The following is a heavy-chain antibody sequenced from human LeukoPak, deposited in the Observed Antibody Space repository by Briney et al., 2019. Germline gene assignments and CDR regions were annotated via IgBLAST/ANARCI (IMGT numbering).Heavy chain of an antibody. V-gene: IGHV1-69*13. CDR3: AVGSGDGSGYYFDY. D-gene: IGHD5-24*01. CDR2: IIPIFGTA. J-gene: IGHJ4*02. Sequence: GASVTVSCKASGGTLSSYAISWVRQAPGQGLEWMGGIIPIFGTANYAQKFQGRVTITADESTSTAYMELSSLRSEDTAVYYCAVGSGDGSGYYFDYWGQGTLVTVSS. CDR1: GGTLSSYA.